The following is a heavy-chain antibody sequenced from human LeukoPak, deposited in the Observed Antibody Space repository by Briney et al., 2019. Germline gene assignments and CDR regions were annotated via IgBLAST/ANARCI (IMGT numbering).Heavy chain of an antibody. CDR1: GYTFNTYG. D-gene: IGHD3-22*01. J-gene: IGHJ5*02. Sequence: ASVKVSCKTSGYTFNTYGITWVRQAPGQGLEWMGWISAYNGNTNYAQKLQGRVTMTTDTSTSTAYMELRSLRSDDTAVYYCARAYYDSSGYLYWFDPWGQGTLVTVSS. CDR3: ARAYYDSSGYLYWFDP. CDR2: ISAYNGNT. V-gene: IGHV1-18*01.